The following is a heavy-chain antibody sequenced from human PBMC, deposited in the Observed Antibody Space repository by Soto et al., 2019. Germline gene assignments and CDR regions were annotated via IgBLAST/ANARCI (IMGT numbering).Heavy chain of an antibody. V-gene: IGHV3-30*18. CDR1: GFTFAHYA. CDR2: MSHDENRK. Sequence: GGSLRLSCASSGFTFAHYAMHWVRHSPGKGLEWVAFMSHDENRKLYSDSVKGRFTISRDNSKSTLYLQMDRLRPEDSAMYYCAKDYDLWSASVHPYFDSWGLGTLVTVSS. CDR3: AKDYDLWSASVHPYFDS. J-gene: IGHJ4*02. D-gene: IGHD3-3*01.